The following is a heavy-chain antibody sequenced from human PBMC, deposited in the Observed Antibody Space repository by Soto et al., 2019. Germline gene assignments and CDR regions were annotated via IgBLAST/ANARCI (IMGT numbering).Heavy chain of an antibody. D-gene: IGHD6-19*01. J-gene: IGHJ4*02. V-gene: IGHV1-2*04. CDR2: INPNSGDT. CDR3: ARGSRIAVAGNPFSDY. CDR1: GDIFTGYY. Sequence: QVQLVQSGAEVKKPGASVKVSCKASGDIFTGYYMHWVRQAPGQGLEWMGWINPNSGDTNYAQKFQGWVTMTRDTSISTGYMELSRLTFDDTAVYYCARGSRIAVAGNPFSDYWGQGTLVTVSS.